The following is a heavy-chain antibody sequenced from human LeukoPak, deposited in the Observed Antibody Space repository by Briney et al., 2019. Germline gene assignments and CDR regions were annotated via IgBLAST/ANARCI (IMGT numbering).Heavy chain of an antibody. V-gene: IGHV1-69*13. Sequence: SVKVSCEASGGTFSSYAISWVRQAPGQGLEWMGGIIPIFGTANYAQKFQGRVTITADESTSTAYMELSSLRSEDTAVYYCATQEPDSSGYSFWGQGTLVTVSS. CDR1: GGTFSSYA. D-gene: IGHD3-22*01. CDR2: IIPIFGTA. CDR3: ATQEPDSSGYSF. J-gene: IGHJ4*02.